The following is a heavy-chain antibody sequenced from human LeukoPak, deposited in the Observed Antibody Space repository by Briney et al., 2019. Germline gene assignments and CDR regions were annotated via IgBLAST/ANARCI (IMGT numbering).Heavy chain of an antibody. CDR1: GFTFPSYS. Sequence: PGGSLRLSCAASGFTFPSYSMIWVRQAPGKGLEWVSTSGTNTYYADSVKGRFTISSDNSKNTLFQQMNRLRAEDTAVYHCARDKWLDYWGQGTLVTVSS. V-gene: IGHV3-23*01. D-gene: IGHD5-24*01. CDR3: ARDKWLDY. J-gene: IGHJ4*02. CDR2: SGTNT.